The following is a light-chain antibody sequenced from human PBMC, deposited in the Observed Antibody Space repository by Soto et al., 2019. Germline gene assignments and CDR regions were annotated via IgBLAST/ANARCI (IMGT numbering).Light chain of an antibody. CDR1: ESVSIS. V-gene: IGKV3D-15*01. J-gene: IGKJ1*01. CDR2: GAS. Sequence: EIVMTQSPATLSVSPGAGATLSCRASESVSISLAWYQHKPGQPPRLLIHGASTRASGIPPRFSGSGSGTEFTLTISSLQSEDSAVYFCQQYHVWPKWTFGPGTKVDIK. CDR3: QQYHVWPKWT.